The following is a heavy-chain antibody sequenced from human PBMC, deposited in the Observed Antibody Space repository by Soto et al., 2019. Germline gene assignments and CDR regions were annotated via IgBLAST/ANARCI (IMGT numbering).Heavy chain of an antibody. V-gene: IGHV1-69*01. J-gene: IGHJ5*02. Sequence: QVQLVQSGAEVKKPGSSVKVSCKASGGTFSSYAISWVRQAPGQGLEWMGGIIPIFGTANYAQKFQCRVTITADESTSTAYMELSSLRSEDTAVYYCAAGGSGYSSSWYVRWFDPWGQGTLVTVSS. CDR1: GGTFSSYA. CDR3: AAGGSGYSSSWYVRWFDP. CDR2: IIPIFGTA. D-gene: IGHD6-13*01.